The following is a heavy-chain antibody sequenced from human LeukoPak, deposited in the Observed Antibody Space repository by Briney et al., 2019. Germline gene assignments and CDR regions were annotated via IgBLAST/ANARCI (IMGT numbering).Heavy chain of an antibody. CDR3: ATRRSGNYFATFDY. J-gene: IGHJ4*02. Sequence: GGSLRLSCEASGFTFINYAMNWVRQAPEKGLEWVSTVSGPGTTTYYADSVEGRFTVSRDNSKNTVFLQMDSLRAEDTAVYYCATRRSGNYFATFDYWGQGILVTVSS. CDR1: GFTFINYA. V-gene: IGHV3-23*01. CDR2: VSGPGTTT. D-gene: IGHD3-22*01.